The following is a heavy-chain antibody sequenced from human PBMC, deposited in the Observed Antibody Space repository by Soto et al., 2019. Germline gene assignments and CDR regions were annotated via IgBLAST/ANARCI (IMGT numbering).Heavy chain of an antibody. J-gene: IGHJ5*02. D-gene: IGHD6-19*01. V-gene: IGHV4-4*07. CDR3: ARAITVAGTGWFDP. Sequence: PSETLSLTCTLPGGSISSYYWSWVRQPAGKGLEWIGRIYTSGSTNYNPSLKSRVTMSVDTSKKQFSLKVSSVTSADTAVYYCARAITVAGTGWFDPWGQGTLVTAS. CDR2: IYTSGST. CDR1: GGSISSYY.